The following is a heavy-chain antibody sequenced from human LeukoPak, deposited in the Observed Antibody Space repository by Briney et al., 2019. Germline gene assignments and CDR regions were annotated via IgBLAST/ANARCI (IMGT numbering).Heavy chain of an antibody. CDR3: ARQAPYGANSPSFDF. D-gene: IGHD4-23*01. CDR2: VYSSGNT. V-gene: IGHV4-59*08. Sequence: SETLSLTCTVSGGSISGYFWNWIRQPPGKGLEWIGYVYSSGNTNYNPSLKSRVTISVDTSKKHFSLQLSSVTAADTAIYFCARQAPYGANSPSFDFWGQGTLVTVSS. CDR1: GGSISGYF. J-gene: IGHJ4*02.